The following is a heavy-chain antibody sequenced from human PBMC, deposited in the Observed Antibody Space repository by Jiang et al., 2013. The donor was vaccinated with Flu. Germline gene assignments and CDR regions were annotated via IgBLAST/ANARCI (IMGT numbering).Heavy chain of an antibody. D-gene: IGHD4-17*01. CDR2: IYYSGST. CDR1: GGSISSGDYY. V-gene: IGHV4-30-4*01. Sequence: TLSLTCTVSGGSISSGDYYWSWIRQPPGKGLEWIGYIYYSGSTYYNPSLKSRVTISVDTSKNQFSLKLSSVTAADTAVYYCARSQIGDYAEYYFDYWGQGTLVTVSS. J-gene: IGHJ4*02. CDR3: ARSQIGDYAEYYFDY.